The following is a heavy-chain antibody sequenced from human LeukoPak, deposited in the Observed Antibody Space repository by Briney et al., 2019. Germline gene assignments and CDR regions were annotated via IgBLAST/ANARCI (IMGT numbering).Heavy chain of an antibody. CDR2: IYYNWST. V-gene: IGHV4-59*11. Sequence: SETLSLTRTVSGGSISSHYWNWLRQPPGKGLEWIGYIYYNWSTNYNPSLTSQVTISVDTSKNQFSLKLTSVTAADTAVYYCARDDSSGSWGAFDIWGQGTMVTVSS. CDR3: ARDDSSGSWGAFDI. D-gene: IGHD3-22*01. J-gene: IGHJ3*02. CDR1: GGSISSHY.